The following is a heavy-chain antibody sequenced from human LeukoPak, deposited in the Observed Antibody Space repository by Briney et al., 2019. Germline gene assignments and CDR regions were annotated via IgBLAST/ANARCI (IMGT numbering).Heavy chain of an antibody. D-gene: IGHD2-2*01. CDR2: IYYSGRT. CDR1: GGSISSSSYY. J-gene: IGHJ3*02. CDR3: ARDSSSSDAFDI. Sequence: KPSETLSLTCTVSGGSISSSSYYWGWIRQPPGKGLEWIGSIYYSGRTYYNPSLKSRVTISVDTSKNKFSLKLSSVTAADTAVYYCARDSSSSDAFDIWGQGTMVTVSS. V-gene: IGHV4-39*01.